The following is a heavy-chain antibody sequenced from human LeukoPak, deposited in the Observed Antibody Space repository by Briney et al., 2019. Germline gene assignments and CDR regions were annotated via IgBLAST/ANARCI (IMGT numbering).Heavy chain of an antibody. CDR2: IYYSGST. Sequence: SETLSLTCTVSGXSVSGDSISSYYWSWIRQPPGKGLEWIGSIYYSGSTNYNPSLKSRVTFSVDTSKNQFSLKVNSVTAADTAVYYCAREAYSSGWYVDYWGQGTLVIVSS. J-gene: IGHJ4*02. D-gene: IGHD6-19*01. CDR3: AREAYSSGWYVDY. CDR1: GXSVSGDSISSYY. V-gene: IGHV4-61*01.